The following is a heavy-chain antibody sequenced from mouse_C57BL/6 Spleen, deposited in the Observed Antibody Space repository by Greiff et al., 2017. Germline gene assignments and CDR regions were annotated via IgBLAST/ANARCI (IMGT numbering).Heavy chain of an antibody. V-gene: IGHV1-22*01. CDR3: AILLDYDMDY. CDR2: INPNNGGT. J-gene: IGHJ4*01. CDR1: GYTFTDYY. Sequence: VQLQQSGPELVKPGASVKMSCKASGYTFTDYYMHWVKQSHGKSLEWIGYINPNNGGTSYNQKFKGKATLTVNKSSSTAYMELRSLTAEDSAVYYCAILLDYDMDYWGQGTSLTVSS.